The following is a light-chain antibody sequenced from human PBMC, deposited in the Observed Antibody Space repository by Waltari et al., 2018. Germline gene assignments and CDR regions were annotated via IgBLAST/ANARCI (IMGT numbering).Light chain of an antibody. CDR1: SSNFGAGYD. V-gene: IGLV1-40*01. J-gene: IGLJ2*01. CDR3: QSFDSSLSASV. Sequence: QSVLTQPPSVSGAPGQKVTIPCTGGSSNFGAGYDVHWYQQFPGTSPKLLIFGNTNRPSGVPGRFSGSRSGTSASLAIAGLQSEDEAVYYCQSFDSSLSASVLGGGTKLTVL. CDR2: GNT.